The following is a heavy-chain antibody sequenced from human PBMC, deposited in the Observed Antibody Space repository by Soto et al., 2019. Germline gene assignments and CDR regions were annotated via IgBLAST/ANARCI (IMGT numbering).Heavy chain of an antibody. J-gene: IGHJ4*02. CDR3: ARHYGDNDSGLDH. CDR1: YVSVTNFF. CDR2: ISYSGRT. Sequence: QVRLQESGPGLVKPSETLSLTCNVSYVSVTNFFWSWIRQPPGKGLEWIGFISYSGRTDSNPSLRSRVSISLDTSKIEFSLKLRSVTAPDTAVYYCARHYGDNDSGLDHWGQGTLVTVSS. V-gene: IGHV4-59*08. D-gene: IGHD4-17*01.